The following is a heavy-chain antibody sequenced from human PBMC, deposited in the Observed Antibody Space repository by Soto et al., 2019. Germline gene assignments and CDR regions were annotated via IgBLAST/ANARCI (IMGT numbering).Heavy chain of an antibody. Sequence: CAASGFTFSSYWMSWVRQAPGKGLEWVANIKQDGSEKYYVESVKGRFTISRDNAKNSLYLQMNSLRAEDMAVYYCARDSSSYDYGDYFDYWGQGTLVTVSS. J-gene: IGHJ4*02. CDR2: IKQDGSEK. CDR3: ARDSSSYDYGDYFDY. CDR1: GFTFSSYW. V-gene: IGHV3-7*01. D-gene: IGHD4-17*01.